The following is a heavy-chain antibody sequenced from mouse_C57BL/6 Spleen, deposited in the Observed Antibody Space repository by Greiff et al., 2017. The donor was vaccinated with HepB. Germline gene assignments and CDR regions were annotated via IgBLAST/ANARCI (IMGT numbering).Heavy chain of an antibody. CDR3: ARAEGLEDFYAIDY. Sequence: VQLQQPGAELVKPGASVKLSCKASGYTFTSYWMQWVKQRPGQGLEWIGEIDPSDSYTNYNPKFKGKATVTVDTSSSPAYMQLSSLTSEYSAVYYWARAEGLEDFYAIDYWGQGTSGTVSS. CDR1: GYTFTSYW. J-gene: IGHJ4*01. CDR2: IDPSDSYT. D-gene: IGHD2-2*01. V-gene: IGHV1-50*01.